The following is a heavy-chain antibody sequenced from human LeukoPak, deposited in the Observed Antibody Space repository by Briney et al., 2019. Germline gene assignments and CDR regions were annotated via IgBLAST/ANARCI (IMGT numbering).Heavy chain of an antibody. J-gene: IGHJ4*02. Sequence: GGSLRLSCAASGFTFSSYGMHWVRQAPGKGLEWVAVISYDGSNKYYADSVKGRFTISRDNSKNTLYLQMNSLGAEDTAVYYCAKDLAGTALGDYWGQGTLVTVSS. CDR1: GFTFSSYG. CDR3: AKDLAGTALGDY. CDR2: ISYDGSNK. V-gene: IGHV3-30*18. D-gene: IGHD6-19*01.